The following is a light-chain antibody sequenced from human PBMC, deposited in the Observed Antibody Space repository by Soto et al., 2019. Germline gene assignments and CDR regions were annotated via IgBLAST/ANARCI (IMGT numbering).Light chain of an antibody. Sequence: IVLTQSPATLSVSPGERATLSCRASQSVSSNLAWHQQRPGQAPRLLIYGASTRATGVPARFSGGGSGTEFTLTISSLQPEDFATYYCLQDYNYPWTFGQGTKVEIK. CDR1: QSVSSN. CDR3: LQDYNYPWT. J-gene: IGKJ1*01. CDR2: GAS. V-gene: IGKV3D-15*01.